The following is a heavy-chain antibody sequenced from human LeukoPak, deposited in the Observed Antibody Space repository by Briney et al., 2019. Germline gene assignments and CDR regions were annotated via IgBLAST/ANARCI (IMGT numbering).Heavy chain of an antibody. Sequence: KTGGSLRLSCAASGFTFSTYSMNWVRQPPGKGLEWVSSISSSFSYIYYADSVKGRFTISRDNAKNSLYLQMNSLRAEDMAVYYCARDPYSGLFDYWGQGTLVTVSS. J-gene: IGHJ4*02. CDR1: GFTFSTYS. CDR2: ISSSFSYI. D-gene: IGHD4-11*01. CDR3: ARDPYSGLFDY. V-gene: IGHV3-21*01.